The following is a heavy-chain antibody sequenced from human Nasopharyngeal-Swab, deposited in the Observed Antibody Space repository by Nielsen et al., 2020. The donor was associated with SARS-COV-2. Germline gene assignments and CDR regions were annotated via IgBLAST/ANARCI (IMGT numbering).Heavy chain of an antibody. CDR1: GFTFDDYA. Sequence: SLKISCAASGFTFDDYAMYWVRQVPGKGLEWVSGISWNSGYIGYGDSVKGRFPISRDNAKSSLYLQMNSLRAEDTALYYCAKDKNTVTMLGFLDYWGQGILVTVSS. J-gene: IGHJ4*02. V-gene: IGHV3-9*01. CDR2: ISWNSGYI. CDR3: AKDKNTVTMLGFLDY. D-gene: IGHD4-17*01.